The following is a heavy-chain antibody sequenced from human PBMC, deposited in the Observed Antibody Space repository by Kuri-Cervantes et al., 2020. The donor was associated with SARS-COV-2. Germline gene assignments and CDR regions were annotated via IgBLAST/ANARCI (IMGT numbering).Heavy chain of an antibody. Sequence: SVKVSRKASRCTFSRYALNWVRQAPGQGLEWMGGIIPIFATSNYAQKFQGRVTINADESTSTAYMELSSLRSEDTAVYYCARSRLTGYYYSGMDVWGQGTTVTVSS. V-gene: IGHV1-69*13. D-gene: IGHD2-8*01. CDR2: IIPIFATS. J-gene: IGHJ6*02. CDR1: RCTFSRYA. CDR3: ARSRLTGYYYSGMDV.